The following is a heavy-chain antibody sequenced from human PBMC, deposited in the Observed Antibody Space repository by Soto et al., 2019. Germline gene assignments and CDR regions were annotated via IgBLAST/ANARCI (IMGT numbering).Heavy chain of an antibody. J-gene: IGHJ4*02. V-gene: IGHV1-18*01. Sequence: QVQLVQSGTEVKKPGASVKVSCKASGYIMTTYGVSWVRQAPGQGLEWVGWISAYNDNTNYAQKFQGRVTMTTDTSTSTAYMVLRSLRSDDTAVYYCASGTYFDYWGQGTLVTVSS. D-gene: IGHD6-13*01. CDR1: GYIMTTYG. CDR2: ISAYNDNT. CDR3: ASGTYFDY.